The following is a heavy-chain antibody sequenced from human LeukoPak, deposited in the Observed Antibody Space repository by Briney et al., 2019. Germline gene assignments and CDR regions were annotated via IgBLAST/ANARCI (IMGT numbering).Heavy chain of an antibody. CDR3: ARRGDYGDSLSYYTMDV. V-gene: IGHV1-69*04. Sequence: SVKVSCKASGGTFSSYAISWVRQAPGQGLEWMGRIIPILGIANYAQKFQGRATMTRDTSTSTVYMELSSLRSEDTAVYYCARRGDYGDSLSYYTMDVWGQGTTVTVSS. J-gene: IGHJ6*02. CDR1: GGTFSSYA. D-gene: IGHD4-17*01. CDR2: IIPILGIA.